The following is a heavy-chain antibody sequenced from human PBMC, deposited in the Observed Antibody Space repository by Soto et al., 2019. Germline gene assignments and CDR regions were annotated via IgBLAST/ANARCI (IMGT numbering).Heavy chain of an antibody. CDR3: AREGVGSDVVTFFDY. CDR2: IIPIFDTE. V-gene: IGHV1-69*15. D-gene: IGHD2-21*02. Sequence: QVQLVQSGAEVKKPGSSVKVSCKTSGGTLSNYAISWLRQAPGQGPEWMGSIIPIFDTENYEQKFEGRVTITANESTSTVYMKLSSLRSEDTAVYYCAREGVGSDVVTFFDYWGQGTLVTVSS. CDR1: GGTLSNYA. J-gene: IGHJ4*02.